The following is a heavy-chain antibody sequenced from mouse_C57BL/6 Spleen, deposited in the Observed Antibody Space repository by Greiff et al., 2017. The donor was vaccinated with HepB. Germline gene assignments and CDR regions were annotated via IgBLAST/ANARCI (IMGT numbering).Heavy chain of an antibody. V-gene: IGHV14-4*01. CDR1: GFNIKDDY. CDR2: IEPENGDT. CDR3: TPLQGGDGYAY. D-gene: IGHD2-3*01. J-gene: IGHJ3*01. Sequence: EVQLQQSGAELVRPGASVKLSCTASGFNIKDDYMHWVKQRPEQGLEWIGWIEPENGDTEYASKFQGKATITADTSSNTAYLQLSSLTSEDTAVYYCTPLQGGDGYAYWGQGTLVTVSA.